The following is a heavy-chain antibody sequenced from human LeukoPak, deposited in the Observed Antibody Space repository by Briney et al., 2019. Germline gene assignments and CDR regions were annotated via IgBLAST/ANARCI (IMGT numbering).Heavy chain of an antibody. D-gene: IGHD5-24*01. Sequence: PGGSLRLSCAASGFIFSSYGMHWVRQAPGKGLEWVAFIRSDGSNKYYADSVKGRFTISRDNSKNTLYLQMNSLRAEDTAVYYCAKDRWLQFDYWGQGTLVTVSS. CDR1: GFIFSSYG. J-gene: IGHJ4*02. CDR2: IRSDGSNK. CDR3: AKDRWLQFDY. V-gene: IGHV3-30*02.